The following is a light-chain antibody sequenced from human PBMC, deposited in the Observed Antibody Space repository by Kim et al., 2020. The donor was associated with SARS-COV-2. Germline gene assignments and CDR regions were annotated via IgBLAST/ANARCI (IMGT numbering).Light chain of an antibody. CDR3: KSRDTSGYLLV. CDR2: AKN. V-gene: IGLV3-19*01. Sequence: SELTQDPAVSVALGQTVRITCQGDSLRSYYASWYQQKPGQAPVLVMYAKNNRPSGIPDRFSGSSSGNTASLTITGAQAEDEADYYCKSRDTSGYLLVFGGGTQLTVL. J-gene: IGLJ2*01. CDR1: SLRSYY.